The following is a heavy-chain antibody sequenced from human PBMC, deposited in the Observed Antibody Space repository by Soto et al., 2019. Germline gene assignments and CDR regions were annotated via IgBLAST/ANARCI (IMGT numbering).Heavy chain of an antibody. CDR3: ARPRIGGWHLDAFDI. J-gene: IGHJ3*02. CDR2: ISSSSSTI. D-gene: IGHD6-19*01. V-gene: IGHV3-48*02. CDR1: GFTFSSYS. Sequence: GGSLRLSFAASGFTFSSYSMNWVRQAPGKGLEWVSYISSSSSTIYYADSVKGRFTISRDNAKNSLYLQMNSPRDEDTAVYYCARPRIGGWHLDAFDIWGQGTMVTVSS.